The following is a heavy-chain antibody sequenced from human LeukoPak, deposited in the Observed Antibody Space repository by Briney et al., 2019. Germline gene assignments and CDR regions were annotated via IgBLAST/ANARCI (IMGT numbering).Heavy chain of an antibody. D-gene: IGHD2-15*01. J-gene: IGHJ6*03. CDR1: GFTFSGYG. V-gene: IGHV3-30*02. CDR3: AKRGVRYCSGGSCYYYYMDV. CDR2: IRYDGSNK. Sequence: GGSLRLSCAASGFTFSGYGMHWVRQAPGKGLEWVAFIRYDGSNKYYADSVKGRFTISRDNSKNTLYLQMDSLRAEDTAVYYCAKRGVRYCSGGSCYYYYMDVWGKGTTVTISS.